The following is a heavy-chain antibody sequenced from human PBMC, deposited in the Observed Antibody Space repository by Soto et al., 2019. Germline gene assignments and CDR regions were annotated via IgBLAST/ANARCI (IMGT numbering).Heavy chain of an antibody. CDR2: ISYDGNNK. J-gene: IGHJ4*02. CDR3: AKDHLETTVTTPSY. CDR1: GFTFSSYG. D-gene: IGHD4-17*01. Sequence: PGGSLRLSCAASGFTFSSYGMHWVRQAPGKGLEWVAVISYDGNNKYYADSVKGRFTISRDNFKNTLYLQMDSLRAEDTATYYCAKDHLETTVTTPSYWGQGTLVTVSS. V-gene: IGHV3-30*18.